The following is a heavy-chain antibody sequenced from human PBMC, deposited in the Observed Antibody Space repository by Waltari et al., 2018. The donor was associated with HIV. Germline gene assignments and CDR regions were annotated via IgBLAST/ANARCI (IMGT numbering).Heavy chain of an antibody. J-gene: IGHJ4*02. CDR3: ARAGRDGKLPPDY. Sequence: EVQLVESGGGLVQPGGSLRLSCAASGFTFSRYWPHCVRQAPGKGLVWVSRMNSDGSSTSYADSVKGRFTISRDNAKNTLYLQMNSLRAEDTAVYYCARAGRDGKLPPDYWGQGTLVTVSS. CDR2: MNSDGSST. V-gene: IGHV3-74*01. CDR1: GFTFSRYW. D-gene: IGHD1-7*01.